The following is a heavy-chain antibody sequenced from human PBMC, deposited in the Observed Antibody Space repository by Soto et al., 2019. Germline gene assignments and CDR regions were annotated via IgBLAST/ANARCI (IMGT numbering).Heavy chain of an antibody. V-gene: IGHV3-23*01. CDR2: ILGNGRNT. J-gene: IGHJ4*02. CDR1: GLTFSDHS. CDR3: AGRRGGAYYFDY. Sequence: EVQLLESGGGLAQPGGSLRLSCAASGLTFSDHSMTWVRQAPGKGLEWVSAILGNGRNTYYADSVKGRFTISRDTSRNTLYLQMNSLRVEDTAVYFCAGRRGGAYYFDYWGQGTLVTVSS. D-gene: IGHD3-10*01.